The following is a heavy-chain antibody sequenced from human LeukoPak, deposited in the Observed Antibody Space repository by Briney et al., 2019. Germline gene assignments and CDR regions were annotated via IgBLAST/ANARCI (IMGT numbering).Heavy chain of an antibody. V-gene: IGHV1-46*01. CDR3: ARDQNPPGDLGC. D-gene: IGHD3-10*01. J-gene: IGHJ4*02. CDR2: ISPSGGT. CDR1: GYTFTRHY. Sequence: GASVKVSCKASGYTFTRHYMHWVRQAPGQGLEWMGMISPSGGTTYAQNFQGRVTMTRDTPTSTVYMELSSLRFEDTAVFYCARDQNPPGDLGCWGQGTLVTVSS.